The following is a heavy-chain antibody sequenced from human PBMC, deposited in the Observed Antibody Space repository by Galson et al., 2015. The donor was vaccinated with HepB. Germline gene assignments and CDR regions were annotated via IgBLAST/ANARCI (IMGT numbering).Heavy chain of an antibody. J-gene: IGHJ4*02. Sequence: SVKVSCKASGYTFTSYYMHWVRQAPGQGLEWMGIINPSGGSTSYAQKFQGRVTMTRDTSTSTVYMELSSLRSEDTAVYYCARDDGIGIAAALGFDYWGQGTLVTVSS. CDR2: INPSGGST. D-gene: IGHD6-13*01. CDR1: GYTFTSYY. V-gene: IGHV1-46*01. CDR3: ARDDGIGIAAALGFDY.